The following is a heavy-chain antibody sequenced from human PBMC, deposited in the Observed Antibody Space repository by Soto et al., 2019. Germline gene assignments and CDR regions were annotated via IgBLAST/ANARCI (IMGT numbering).Heavy chain of an antibody. V-gene: IGHV4-59*01. CDR2: VFYTGST. D-gene: IGHD1-26*01. Sequence: QVQLQESGPGLVKPSETLSLTCTVSGGSISSYHWSWIRQSPGKGLEWIGYVFYTGSTKYNPALKRRVTISVDTSKNQFSLKLSSVSAADTGLYYCARSYSGTFDGYDTWGQGILVTVSS. CDR3: ARSYSGTFDGYDT. J-gene: IGHJ5*02. CDR1: GGSISSYH.